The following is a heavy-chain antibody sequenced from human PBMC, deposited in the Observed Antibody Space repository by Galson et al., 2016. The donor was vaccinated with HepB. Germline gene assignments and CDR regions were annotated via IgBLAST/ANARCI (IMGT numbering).Heavy chain of an antibody. J-gene: IGHJ6*03. CDR3: ARYEAPSYYCFMDV. CDR1: GFTFSSHA. V-gene: IGHV3-23*01. Sequence: SLRLSCAASGFTFSSHAMSWVRQAPGKGLEWVSGISGPGGSTDYADSVKGRFTISRDNSKNTLYLQMNSLRAEGQALSYCARYEAPSYYCFMDVWGKGTTVTVSS. D-gene: IGHD2-15*01. CDR2: ISGPGGST.